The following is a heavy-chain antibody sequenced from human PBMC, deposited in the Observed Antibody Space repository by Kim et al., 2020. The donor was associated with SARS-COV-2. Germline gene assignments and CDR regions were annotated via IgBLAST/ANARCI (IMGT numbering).Heavy chain of an antibody. CDR1: GGSFSGYY. CDR3: ARDIRSLAARPGYYFDY. V-gene: IGHV4-34*01. CDR2: INHSGST. Sequence: SETLSLTCAVYGGSFSGYYWSWIRQPPGKGLEWIGEINHSGSTNYNPSLKSRVTISVDTSKNQFSLKLSSVTAADTAVYYCARDIRSLAARPGYYFDYWGQGTLVTVSS. D-gene: IGHD6-6*01. J-gene: IGHJ4*02.